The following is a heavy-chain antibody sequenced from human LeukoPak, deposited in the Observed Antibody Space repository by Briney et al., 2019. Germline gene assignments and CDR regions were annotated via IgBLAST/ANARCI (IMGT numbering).Heavy chain of an antibody. J-gene: IGHJ4*02. CDR2: IYYSGST. CDR3: ARDSYYGAAGIDY. D-gene: IGHD3-10*01. V-gene: IGHV4-61*01. CDR1: GGSISSSSYY. Sequence: PSETLSLTCTVSGGSISSSSYYWGWIRQPPGKGLEWIGYIYYSGSTNYNPSLKSRVTISVDTSKNQFSLKLSSVTAADTAVYYCARDSYYGAAGIDYWGQGTLVTVSS.